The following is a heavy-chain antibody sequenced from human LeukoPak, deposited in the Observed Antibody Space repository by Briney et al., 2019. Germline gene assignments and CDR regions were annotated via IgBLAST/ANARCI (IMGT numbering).Heavy chain of an antibody. V-gene: IGHV3-53*04. CDR2: IYSGGST. CDR3: ARIGAGYSGYDYSFFDY. D-gene: IGHD5-12*01. J-gene: IGHJ4*02. Sequence: GGSLRLSCAASGFTVSSNYMSWVRQAPGKGLEWVSVIYSGGSTYYADSVKGRFTISRHNFKNTLYLQMNSLRAEDTAVYYCARIGAGYSGYDYSFFDYWGQGTLVTVSS. CDR1: GFTVSSNY.